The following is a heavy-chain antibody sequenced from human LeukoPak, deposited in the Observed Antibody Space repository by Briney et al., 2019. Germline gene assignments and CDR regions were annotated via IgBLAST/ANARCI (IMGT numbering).Heavy chain of an antibody. CDR2: INRDGSTT. CDR3: AMDAAVKDS. D-gene: IGHD4-17*01. J-gene: IGHJ4*02. CDR1: GFTLSSNW. V-gene: IGHV3-74*01. Sequence: PGGSLRLSCAASGFTLSSNWMHWVRQAPGKGLVWVSHINRDGSTTYYADSVKGRFTISRDNAKNTLYLQMNSLRAEDTAMYYCAMDAAVKDSWGQGTLVTVSS.